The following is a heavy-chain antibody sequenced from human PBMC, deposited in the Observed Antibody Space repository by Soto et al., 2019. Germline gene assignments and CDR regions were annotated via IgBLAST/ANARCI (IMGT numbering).Heavy chain of an antibody. CDR2: IWYDGSNK. Sequence: GGSLRLSCAASGFTFSSYGMHWVRQAPGKGLEWVAVIWYDGSNKYYADSVKGRFTISRDNSKNTLYLQMNSLRAEDTAVYYCARDGGQQLVLGWFDPWGQGTLVTVSS. V-gene: IGHV3-33*01. J-gene: IGHJ5*02. CDR1: GFTFSSYG. CDR3: ARDGGQQLVLGWFDP. D-gene: IGHD6-13*01.